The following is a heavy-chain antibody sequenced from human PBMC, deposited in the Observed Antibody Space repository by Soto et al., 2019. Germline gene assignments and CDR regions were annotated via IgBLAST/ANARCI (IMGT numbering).Heavy chain of an antibody. Sequence: GGSLRLSCAASGFTFSNAWINWVRQAPGKGLEWVGRIKSKTDGGTTDYAAPVKGRFTISRDDSKNTLYLQMNSLKTEDTAVYYCTTDGYDFWSGLGPYWGQGTLVTVSS. CDR2: IKSKTDGGTT. CDR1: GFTFSNAW. CDR3: TTDGYDFWSGLGPY. D-gene: IGHD3-3*01. J-gene: IGHJ4*02. V-gene: IGHV3-15*07.